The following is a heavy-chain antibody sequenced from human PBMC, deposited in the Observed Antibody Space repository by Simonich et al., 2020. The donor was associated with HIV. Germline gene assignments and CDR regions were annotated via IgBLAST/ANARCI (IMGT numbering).Heavy chain of an antibody. CDR2: ISWNMVSI. D-gene: IGHD3-10*01. Sequence: EVQLVESGGGLVQPGRSLRLSCAASGFTFDDYAMPWVRQAPGKGRWWVLGISWNMVSIGYADSGKGRFTISRNNAKNSLYLQMNSLRAEDTAVYYCAKGAQYYYGSGSFDPWGQGTLVTVSS. CDR3: AKGAQYYYGSGSFDP. J-gene: IGHJ5*02. CDR1: GFTFDDYA. V-gene: IGHV3-9*01.